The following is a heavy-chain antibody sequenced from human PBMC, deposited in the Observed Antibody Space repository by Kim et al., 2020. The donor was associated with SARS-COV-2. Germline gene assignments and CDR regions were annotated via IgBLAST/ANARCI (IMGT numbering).Heavy chain of an antibody. CDR2: IYYSGST. CDR1: GGSISSGGYY. Sequence: SETLSLTCTVSGGSISSGGYYWSLIRQHPGKGLEWIGYIYYSGSTYYNPSLKSRVTISVDTSKNQFSLKLSSVTAADTAVYYCARVATGGGSYTFDYWGQGTLVTVSS. CDR3: ARVATGGGSYTFDY. V-gene: IGHV4-31*03. D-gene: IGHD1-26*01. J-gene: IGHJ4*02.